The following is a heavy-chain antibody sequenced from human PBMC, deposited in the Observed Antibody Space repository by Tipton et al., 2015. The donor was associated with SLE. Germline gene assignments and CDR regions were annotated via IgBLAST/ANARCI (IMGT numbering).Heavy chain of an antibody. CDR1: GGSFSGYY. D-gene: IGHD3-22*01. V-gene: IGHV4-59*10. J-gene: IGHJ4*02. CDR3: ASHSSGYHYYFDY. CDR2: IYYSGST. Sequence: TLSLTCAVYGGSFSGYYWSWIRQPAGKGLEWIGRIYYSGSTNYNPSLKSRVTISVDTSKNQFSLKLSSVTAADTAVYYCASHSSGYHYYFDYWGQGTLVTVSS.